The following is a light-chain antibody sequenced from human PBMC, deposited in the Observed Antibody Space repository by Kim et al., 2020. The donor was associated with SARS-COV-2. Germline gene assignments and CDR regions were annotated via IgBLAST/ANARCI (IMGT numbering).Light chain of an antibody. Sequence: VSPGQSPPLACRASESVGFIVAWSQQTPGQAPRPLFRGASTRAPGFPARGSGSGSGTEFTLTISSLQSEDFAIYYCQQYDRWPPYTLGQGPRLEI. CDR3: QQYDRWPPYT. J-gene: IGKJ2*01. CDR1: ESVGFI. V-gene: IGKV3-15*01. CDR2: GAS.